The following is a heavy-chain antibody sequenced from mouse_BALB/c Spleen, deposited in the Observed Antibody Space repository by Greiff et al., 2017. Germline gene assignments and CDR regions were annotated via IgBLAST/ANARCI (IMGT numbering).Heavy chain of an antibody. CDR1: GYSITSDYA. Sequence: EVQLQQSGPGLVKPSQSLSLTCTVTGYSITSDYAWNWIRQFPGNKLEWMGYISYSGSTSYNPSLKSRISITRDTSKNQFFLQLNSVTTEDTATYYCALWVRYFDVWGAGTTVTVSS. V-gene: IGHV3-2*02. D-gene: IGHD1-1*02. J-gene: IGHJ1*01. CDR2: ISYSGST. CDR3: ALWVRYFDV.